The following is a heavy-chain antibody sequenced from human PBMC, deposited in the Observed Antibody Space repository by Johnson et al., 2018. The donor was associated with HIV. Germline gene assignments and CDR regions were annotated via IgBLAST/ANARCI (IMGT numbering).Heavy chain of an antibody. CDR2: ITNNGANT. CDR3: AIPYYYDSGDYR. J-gene: IGHJ3*01. D-gene: IGHD3-22*01. V-gene: IGHV3-64*07. Sequence: VQLVESGGGVVQPGRSLRLSCAASGFTFSSYAMHWVRQAPGKGLEYVSAITNNGANTYYADSVRGRFTISRDNSKNTLYLQMDDLRAEDMAVYYCAIPYYYDSGDYRWGQGTMVTVSS. CDR1: GFTFSSYA.